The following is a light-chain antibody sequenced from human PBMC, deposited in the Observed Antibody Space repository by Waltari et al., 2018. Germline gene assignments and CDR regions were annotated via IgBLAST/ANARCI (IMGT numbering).Light chain of an antibody. CDR1: RSDIGKHNS. V-gene: IGLV2-23*02. CDR2: EVT. J-gene: IGLJ1*01. Sequence: SALTQPAYVSASPGQSITISFPGPRSDIGKHNSVAWYQHLPGKCPKVMISEVTKRPSGVSNRFSGSKSGNTASLTISGLQADDEAEYYCCSDAGSGTYVFGTGTKLTV. CDR3: CSDAGSGTYV.